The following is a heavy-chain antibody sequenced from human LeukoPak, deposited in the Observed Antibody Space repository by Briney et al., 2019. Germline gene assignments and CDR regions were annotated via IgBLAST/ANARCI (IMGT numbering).Heavy chain of an antibody. CDR2: IYHSGIS. V-gene: IGHV4-38-2*02. J-gene: IGHJ4*02. CDR3: ARDWGLGSHLYYFDY. D-gene: IGHD1-26*01. Sequence: PWETLSLTCAVSGYSISSGYYWGWIRQPPGKGLEWIGSIYHSGISYYNPSLKSPVTISLDTSKNQFSLNLSSVTAADTAVYYCARDWGLGSHLYYFDYWGQGTLVTVSS. CDR1: GYSISSGYY.